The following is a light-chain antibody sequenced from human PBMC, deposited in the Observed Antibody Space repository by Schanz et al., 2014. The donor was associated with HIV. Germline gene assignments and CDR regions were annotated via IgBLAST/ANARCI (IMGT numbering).Light chain of an antibody. CDR3: SSYAGRNTPLV. V-gene: IGLV2-8*01. CDR2: EVS. Sequence: QSALTQPPSASGSPGQSVTFSCTGTSSDVGGYNYVPRYQQHPGKAPKLMIYEVSKRPSGVPDRFSGSKSGNTASLTVSGLHAEDEADYYCSSYAGRNTPLVFGGGTKLTVL. CDR1: SSDVGGYNY. J-gene: IGLJ2*01.